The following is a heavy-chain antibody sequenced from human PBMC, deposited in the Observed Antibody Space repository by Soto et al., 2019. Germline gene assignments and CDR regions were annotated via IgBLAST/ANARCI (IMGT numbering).Heavy chain of an antibody. Sequence: EVQLLESGGGLVQPGGSLRLSCAASGFPFSSRAMSWVRQAPGKGLEWVSAISGSGTITYYADSVKGRFTISRDTPKNTLYLKMNSLRADDTAVYYCAEWARYCSGADCRAWGQGTLVTVSS. V-gene: IGHV3-23*01. J-gene: IGHJ5*02. CDR3: AEWARYCSGADCRA. CDR2: ISGSGTIT. CDR1: GFPFSSRA. D-gene: IGHD2-15*01.